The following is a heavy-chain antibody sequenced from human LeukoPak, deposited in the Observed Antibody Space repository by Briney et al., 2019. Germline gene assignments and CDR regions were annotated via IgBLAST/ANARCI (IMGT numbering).Heavy chain of an antibody. CDR3: ARALAARLSPIWE. V-gene: IGHV4-30-2*01. D-gene: IGHD6-6*01. CDR1: GGSISSGGYY. J-gene: IGHJ4*02. Sequence: PSQTLSLTCTVSGGSISSGGYYWSWIRQPPGKGLEWIGYIYHSGSTYYNPSLKSRVTISVDRSKNQFSLKLSSVTAADTAVYYCARALAARLSPIWEWGQGTLVTVSS. CDR2: IYHSGST.